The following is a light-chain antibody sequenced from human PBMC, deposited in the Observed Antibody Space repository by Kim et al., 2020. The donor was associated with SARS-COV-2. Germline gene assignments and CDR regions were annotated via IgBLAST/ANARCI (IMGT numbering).Light chain of an antibody. Sequence: VSVGDRVTITCRASQDIRNDLGWYQQSPVRAPKRLIYGASSLQSGVPSRFSGSGSGTEFTLTISSLQPEDFATYFCLQHNTYPITFGQGTRLEIK. CDR2: GAS. J-gene: IGKJ5*01. CDR1: QDIRND. V-gene: IGKV1-17*01. CDR3: LQHNTYPIT.